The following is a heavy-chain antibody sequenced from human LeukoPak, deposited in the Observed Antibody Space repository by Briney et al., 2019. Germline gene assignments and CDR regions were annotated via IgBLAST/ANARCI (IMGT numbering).Heavy chain of an antibody. CDR1: GYMFTELP. V-gene: IGHV1-24*01. CDR2: FDPADGEP. Sequence: GASVKVSCKVSGYMFTELPIHWVRQTPAIGLEWMGGFDPADGEPVYAKNFKDRLTMTEDTSTETAYMELRGLGSEDTAVYYCTAGPDCSSTSCLFEFWGQGTRSPPPQ. D-gene: IGHD2-2*01. J-gene: IGHJ4*02. CDR3: TAGPDCSSTSCLFEF.